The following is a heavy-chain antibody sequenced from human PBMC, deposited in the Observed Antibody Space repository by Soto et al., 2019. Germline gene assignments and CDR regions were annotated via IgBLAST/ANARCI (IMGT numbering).Heavy chain of an antibody. J-gene: IGHJ5*02. CDR2: IFYTGST. D-gene: IGHD2-21*01. Sequence: SETLSLTCTVSGGSISRYFWSWIRQSPGKGLEWIGYIFYTGSTTYNPSLKSRVTISIDTSKNQFSLKLSSLTAADTAVYYCAHFSDLEWFDPWGQGTLVTVS. V-gene: IGHV4-59*01. CDR3: AHFSDLEWFDP. CDR1: GGSISRYF.